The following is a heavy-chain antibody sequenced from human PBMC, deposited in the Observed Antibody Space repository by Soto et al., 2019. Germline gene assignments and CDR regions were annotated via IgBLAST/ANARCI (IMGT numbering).Heavy chain of an antibody. D-gene: IGHD5-18*01. CDR1: GFTFSDYY. CDR2: ITSSGTTI. J-gene: IGHJ4*02. Sequence: GGSLRLSCAASGFTFSDYYMSWIRQAPGKGLEWISYITSSGTTIYYAASVKGRFTISRDNAKNSLYLEMDSLRAEDTAVYYSEGGYLYHTYFDFWGQGTLVTVSS. CDR3: EGGYLYHTYFDF. V-gene: IGHV3-11*01.